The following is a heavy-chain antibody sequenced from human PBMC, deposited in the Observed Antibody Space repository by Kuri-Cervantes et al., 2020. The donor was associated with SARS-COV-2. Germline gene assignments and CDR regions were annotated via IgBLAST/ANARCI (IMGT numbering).Heavy chain of an antibody. J-gene: IGHJ1*01. D-gene: IGHD1-26*01. CDR3: ARDASYSGSYGSFQH. CDR1: GFTFSNYA. CDR2: IPYDGSDK. V-gene: IGHV3-30*01. Sequence: GESLKISCAASGFTFSNYAIHWVRQAPGKGLEWVALIPYDGSDKNYADSVKGRFTISRDNSKNTLYLQMNTLITEDTAVFYCARDASYSGSYGSFQHWGQGTLVTVSS.